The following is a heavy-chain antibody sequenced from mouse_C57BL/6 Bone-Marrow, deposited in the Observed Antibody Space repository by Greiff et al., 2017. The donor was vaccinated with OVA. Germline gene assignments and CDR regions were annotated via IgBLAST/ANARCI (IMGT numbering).Heavy chain of an antibody. CDR2: ITHSRAT. J-gene: IGHJ3*01. V-gene: IGHV12-3*01. CDR1: GFPITSGYY. Sequence: QVQLKESGPCLVKPSQSLFLTCSITGFPITSGYYWIWIRQSPGKPLEWMGYITHSRATFYNPSLQHPISITRETSKNQFFLQLNSVTTEDTAMYYCAGELAWFAYWGQGTLVTVSA. D-gene: IGHD4-1*01. CDR3: AGELAWFAY.